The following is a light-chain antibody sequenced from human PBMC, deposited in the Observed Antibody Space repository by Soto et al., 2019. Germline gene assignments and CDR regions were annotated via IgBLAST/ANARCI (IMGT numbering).Light chain of an antibody. J-gene: IGLJ1*01. CDR2: DVS. CDR3: SSYTSSSTYNYV. CDR1: SSDVGGYNY. V-gene: IGLV2-14*01. Sequence: QSALTQPASVSGSPGGSITISCTGTSSDVGGYNYVSWYQRHPGKAPKLMIYDVSNRPSGVSNRFSGSKSGNTASLTISGLQAEDEADYYCSSYTSSSTYNYVFGTGTKVTVL.